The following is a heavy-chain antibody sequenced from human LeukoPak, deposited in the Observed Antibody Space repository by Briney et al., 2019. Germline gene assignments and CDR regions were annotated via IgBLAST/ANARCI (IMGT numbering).Heavy chain of an antibody. CDR2: ISGSGGGT. D-gene: IGHD3-10*01. CDR1: GFTFSSYA. V-gene: IGHV3-23*01. CDR3: AKALLWFGELPPGG. Sequence: PGGSLRLSCAASGFTFSSYAMSWVRQAPGKGLEWVSAISGSGGGTYYADSVKGRFTISRDNSKNTLYLQMNSLRAEDTAVYYCAKALLWFGELPPGGWGQGTLVTVSS. J-gene: IGHJ4*02.